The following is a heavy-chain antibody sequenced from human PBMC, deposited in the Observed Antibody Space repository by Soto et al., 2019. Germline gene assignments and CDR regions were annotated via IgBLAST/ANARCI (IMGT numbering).Heavy chain of an antibody. CDR1: GFTFSSYW. CDR2: INIDGSST. D-gene: IGHD2-2*01. J-gene: IGHJ3*02. Sequence: GSLRLYCAASGFTFSSYWMHWVRQAPGKGLVWVSRINIDGSSTSYADSVKGRFTSSRHNAKNTLYLQMSSLRAEDTAVYYCAECCSSTVDIWGQGTMVTVSS. CDR3: AECCSSTVDI. V-gene: IGHV3-74*01.